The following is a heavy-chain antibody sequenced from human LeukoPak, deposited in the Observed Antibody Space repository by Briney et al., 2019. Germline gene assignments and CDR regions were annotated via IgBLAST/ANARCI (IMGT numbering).Heavy chain of an antibody. Sequence: SETLSLTCTVSGASISSHYWSWIRQSPGKGLVWIGYISDTGTTNYNPSLKSRVTISVDTAKNQFSLSMRSVTAADTAVHFCARHEGIPAALFMLDVWGQGTTVIVSS. D-gene: IGHD2-2*01. V-gene: IGHV4-59*08. CDR1: GASISSHY. J-gene: IGHJ6*02. CDR3: ARHEGIPAALFMLDV. CDR2: ISDTGTT.